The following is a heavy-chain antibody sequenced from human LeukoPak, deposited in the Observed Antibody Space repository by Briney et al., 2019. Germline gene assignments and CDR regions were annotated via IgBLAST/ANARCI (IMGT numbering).Heavy chain of an antibody. CDR2: ISSSSSYI. J-gene: IGHJ5*02. Sequence: SGGSLRLSCAASGFTFNTYWMIWVRQPPGKGLEWGSAISSSSSYIYYADSVKGRFTISRDNAKTSLYLQMNSLRAEDTAVFYCARDSHGSGSYYMPVTFDPWGQGTLVTVSS. CDR3: ARDSHGSGSYYMPVTFDP. V-gene: IGHV3-21*01. CDR1: GFTFNTYW. D-gene: IGHD3-10*01.